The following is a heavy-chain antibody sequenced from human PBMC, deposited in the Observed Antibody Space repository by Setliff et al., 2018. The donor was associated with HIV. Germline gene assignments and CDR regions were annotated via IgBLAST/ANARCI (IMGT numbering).Heavy chain of an antibody. CDR3: VRNPHPTVVVPRDSHYYSMNI. CDR1: GYTFTAFY. J-gene: IGHJ6*03. Sequence: ASVKVSCKTSGYTFTAFYIHRVRQAPGQGLEWMGRIHPNSGGTASPQKFQGRVAMTRYTSISTAYMELMSLRPDDPAVYYCVRNPHPTVVVPRDSHYYSMNIWGKGTTVTVS. D-gene: IGHD2-21*01. V-gene: IGHV1-2*06. CDR2: IHPNSGGT.